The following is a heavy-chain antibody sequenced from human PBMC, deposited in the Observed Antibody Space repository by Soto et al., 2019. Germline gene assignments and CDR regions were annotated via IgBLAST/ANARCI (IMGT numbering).Heavy chain of an antibody. CDR3: AREKQLVPDY. CDR2: TYYRAKWYN. Sequence: KQSQTLSLTCAISGDSVSSNIAACNWIRQSPSRGLEWLGRTYYRAKWYNDYAVSVKSRITINPDTSKNQFSLQLNSVTPEDTAVYYCAREKQLVPDYWGQGTLVTVSS. D-gene: IGHD6-13*01. J-gene: IGHJ4*02. CDR1: GDSVSSNIAA. V-gene: IGHV6-1*01.